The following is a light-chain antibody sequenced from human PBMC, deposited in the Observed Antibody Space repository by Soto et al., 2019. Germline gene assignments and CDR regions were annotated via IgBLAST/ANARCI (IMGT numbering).Light chain of an antibody. CDR3: AAWDDSLNGPV. Sequence: QSVLTQPPSASGTPGHRVSISCSGSSSNIGSNSVNWYQQLPGTAPKLLIYSNNQRPSGVPDRISGSKSGTSASLAISGLQSEDEADYYCAAWDDSLNGPVFGTGTKLTVL. CDR1: SSNIGSNS. V-gene: IGLV1-44*01. J-gene: IGLJ1*01. CDR2: SNN.